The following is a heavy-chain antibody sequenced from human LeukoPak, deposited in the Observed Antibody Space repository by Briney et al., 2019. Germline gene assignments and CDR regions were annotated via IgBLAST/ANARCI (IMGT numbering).Heavy chain of an antibody. J-gene: IGHJ4*02. V-gene: IGHV4-38-2*02. D-gene: IGHD6-19*01. CDR1: GFSISSGYY. Sequence: SENPSLPFTVSGFSISSGYYWGWVRPPPGEGLGGVGSIYHSGSTYYNPSLKSRVTISVDTSKNQFSLKLSSVTAADTAVYYCARGRGTSSGWFFDYWGQGTLVTVSS. CDR2: IYHSGST. CDR3: ARGRGTSSGWFFDY.